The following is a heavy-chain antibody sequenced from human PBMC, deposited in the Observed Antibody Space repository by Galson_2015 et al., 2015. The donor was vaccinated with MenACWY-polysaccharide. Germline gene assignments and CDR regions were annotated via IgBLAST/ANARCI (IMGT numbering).Heavy chain of an antibody. D-gene: IGHD6-19*01. Sequence: SVKVSCKASGYTFTSYSISWVRQAPGQGLEWMGWISAYNGNTNYAQNFQDRVTMTTDTSTSTAYMELRSLRSDDTAVYYCARVGLGTVAATEDYWRQGTLVTVSS. J-gene: IGHJ4*02. CDR2: ISAYNGNT. V-gene: IGHV1-18*01. CDR3: ARVGLGTVAATEDY. CDR1: GYTFTSYS.